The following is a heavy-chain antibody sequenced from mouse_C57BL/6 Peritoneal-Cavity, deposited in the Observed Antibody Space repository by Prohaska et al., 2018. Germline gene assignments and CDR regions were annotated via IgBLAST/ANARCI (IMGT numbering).Heavy chain of an antibody. D-gene: IGHD2-1*01. CDR1: GYTFTSYW. V-gene: IGHV1-69*01. J-gene: IGHJ1*03. CDR2: IDPSDSYT. CDR3: ARGGYYGNPYWYFDV. Sequence: QVQLQQPGAELVMPGASVKLSCKASGYTFTSYWMHWVKQRPGQGLEWIGEIDPSDSYTNYIQKFKGKATLTVDKASSTAYMQLSSLTSEDSAVYYCARGGYYGNPYWYFDVWGTGPRSPSPQ.